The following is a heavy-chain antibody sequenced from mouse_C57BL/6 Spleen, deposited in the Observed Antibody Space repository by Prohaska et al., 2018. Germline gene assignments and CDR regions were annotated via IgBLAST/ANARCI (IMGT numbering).Heavy chain of an antibody. Sequence: FKGKATLTVDKSSSTAYMELRSLTSEDSAVYYCARGGSSGYLFAYWGQGTLVTVSA. V-gene: IGHV1-26*01. D-gene: IGHD3-2*02. CDR3: ARGGSSGYLFAY. J-gene: IGHJ3*01.